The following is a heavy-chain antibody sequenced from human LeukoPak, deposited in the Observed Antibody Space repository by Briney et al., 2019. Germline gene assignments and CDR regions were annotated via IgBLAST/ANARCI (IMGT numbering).Heavy chain of an antibody. CDR3: ARHRDTRGYGGYWDFDQ. CDR1: GGSISSGGYY. J-gene: IGHJ4*02. D-gene: IGHD5-12*01. Sequence: SETLSLTCTVSGGSISSGGYYWSWIRQHPGKGLEWIGYIYYSGSTYYNPSLKSRVTISVDTSKNQFSLKLSSVAAADTAVYYCARHRDTRGYGGYWDFDQWGQGTLVTVSS. CDR2: IYYSGST. V-gene: IGHV4-31*03.